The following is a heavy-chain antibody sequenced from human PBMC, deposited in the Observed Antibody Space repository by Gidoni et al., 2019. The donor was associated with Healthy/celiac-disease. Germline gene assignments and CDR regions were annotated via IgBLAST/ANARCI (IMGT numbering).Heavy chain of an antibody. V-gene: IGHV3-15*01. CDR1: AFTFSNAG. CDR3: TTGMVGLL. D-gene: IGHD1-26*01. J-gene: IGHJ4*02. CDR2: MKSKTDGGTT. Sequence: EVQLVESGGGLVKPGGSLRLSCAASAFTFSNAGKSWVRQAPGKGLKRVGRMKSKTDGGTTDYAAPVKGRFTSASDDSKNTRYLQMNSLKTEDTAVYYCTTGMVGLLWGQGTLVTVSS.